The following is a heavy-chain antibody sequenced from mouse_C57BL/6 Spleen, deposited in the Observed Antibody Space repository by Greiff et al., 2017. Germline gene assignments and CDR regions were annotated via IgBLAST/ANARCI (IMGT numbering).Heavy chain of an antibody. J-gene: IGHJ2*01. Sequence: EVKVVESGGDLVKPGGSLKLSCAASGFTFSSYGMSWVRQTPDKRLEWVATISSGGSYTYYPDSVKGRFTISRDNAKNTLYLQMSSLKSEDTAMYYCARGDYYGSSDYWGQGTTLTVSS. V-gene: IGHV5-6*01. D-gene: IGHD1-1*01. CDR1: GFTFSSYG. CDR3: ARGDYYGSSDY. CDR2: ISSGGSYT.